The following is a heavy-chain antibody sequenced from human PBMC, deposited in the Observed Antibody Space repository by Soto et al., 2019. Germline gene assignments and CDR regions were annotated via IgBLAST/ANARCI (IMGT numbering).Heavy chain of an antibody. J-gene: IGHJ4*02. D-gene: IGHD3-3*01. CDR2: IFYSGST. CDR3: ARSDFWSGYYHSYFDY. CDR1: GDSISSYY. V-gene: IGHV4-59*12. Sequence: PSETLSLTCTVSGDSISSYYWSWIRQPPGKGLEWIGYIFYSGSTNYNPSLKSRVTISVDTSKNQFSLKLSSVTAADTAVYYCARSDFWSGYYHSYFDYWGQGTLVTVSS.